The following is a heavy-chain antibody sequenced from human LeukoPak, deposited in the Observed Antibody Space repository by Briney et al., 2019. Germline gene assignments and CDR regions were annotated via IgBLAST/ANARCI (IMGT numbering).Heavy chain of an antibody. CDR3: AGPARGVISY. V-gene: IGHV4-39*01. CDR2: IYYSGST. CDR1: GGSISSSSYY. Sequence: PSETLSLTCTVSGGSISSSSYYWGWIRQPPGKGLEWIGSIYYSGSTYYNPSLKSRVTISVDTSKNQFSLKLSSVTAADTAVYYCAGPARGVISYWGQGTLVTVSS. D-gene: IGHD3-10*01. J-gene: IGHJ4*02.